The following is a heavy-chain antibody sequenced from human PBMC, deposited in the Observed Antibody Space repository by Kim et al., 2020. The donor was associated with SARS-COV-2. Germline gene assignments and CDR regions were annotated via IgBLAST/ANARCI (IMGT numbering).Heavy chain of an antibody. CDR3: ARGAEGPLLSALQWFDP. J-gene: IGHJ5*02. V-gene: IGHV1-69*13. CDR1: GGTFSSYA. Sequence: SVKVSCKASGGTFSSYAISWVRQAPGQGLEWMGGIIHIFGTANYAQKFQGRVTITADESTSTAYMELSSLRSEDTAVYYCARGAEGPLLSALQWFDPWGQGTLVTVSS. D-gene: IGHD3-10*01. CDR2: IIHIFGTA.